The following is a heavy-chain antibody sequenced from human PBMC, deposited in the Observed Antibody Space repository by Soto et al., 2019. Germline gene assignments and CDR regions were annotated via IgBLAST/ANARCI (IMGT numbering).Heavy chain of an antibody. D-gene: IGHD3-10*01. CDR2: ISYSGST. CDR3: ARDRRGSGPWSPYYFDY. CDR1: GDSVTSGPYY. V-gene: IGHV4-61*01. J-gene: IGHJ4*02. Sequence: QVQLQESGPGLAKPSETLSLTCSVSGDSVTSGPYYWTWIRQPPGKGLEWIGYISYSGSTDYSPSLKGRLTVSLAKAKSQFSLKLSSVTAADTAVYFGARDRRGSGPWSPYYFDYWGQGTLVTVSA.